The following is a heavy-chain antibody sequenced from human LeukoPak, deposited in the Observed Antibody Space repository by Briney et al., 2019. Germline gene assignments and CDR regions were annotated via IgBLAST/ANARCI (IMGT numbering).Heavy chain of an antibody. J-gene: IGHJ4*02. CDR3: AREGYCSGGSCYGGFDY. V-gene: IGHV1-8*01. D-gene: IGHD2-15*01. CDR2: MNPNSGNT. CDR1: GYTFTSYD. Sequence: ASVKVSCKASGYTFTSYDINWVRQATGQGLEWMGWMNPNSGNTGYAQKFQGRVTMTRNTSISTAYMELSSLSSEDTAVYYCAREGYCSGGSCYGGFDYWGQGTLVTVSS.